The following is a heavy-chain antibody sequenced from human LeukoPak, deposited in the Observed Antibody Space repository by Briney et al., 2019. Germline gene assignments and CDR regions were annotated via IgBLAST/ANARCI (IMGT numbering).Heavy chain of an antibody. CDR1: GITFSSYG. CDR2: IRYDGRNK. D-gene: IGHD5-24*01. J-gene: IGHJ4*02. CDR3: ARGWRPWDY. V-gene: IGHV3-30*02. Sequence: GGSLRLSCAASGITFSSYGMHWVRQAPGKGLEWVAFIRYDGRNKYYADSVKGRFTISRDNAKNSLYLQMNSLRAEDTAVYYCARGWRPWDYWGQGTLVTVSS.